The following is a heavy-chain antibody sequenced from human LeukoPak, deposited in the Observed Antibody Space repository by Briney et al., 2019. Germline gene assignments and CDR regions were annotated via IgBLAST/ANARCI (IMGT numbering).Heavy chain of an antibody. Sequence: PSETLSLTCAVYGGSFSGYYWSWIRQPPGKGLEWIGEINHSGSTNYNPSLKSRVTISVDTSKNQFSLKLSSVTAADTAVYYCARGGATTVTTQPDPYYYGMDVWGQGTTVTVSS. CDR2: INHSGST. CDR3: ARGGATTVTTQPDPYYYGMDV. V-gene: IGHV4-34*01. CDR1: GGSFSGYY. D-gene: IGHD4-17*01. J-gene: IGHJ6*02.